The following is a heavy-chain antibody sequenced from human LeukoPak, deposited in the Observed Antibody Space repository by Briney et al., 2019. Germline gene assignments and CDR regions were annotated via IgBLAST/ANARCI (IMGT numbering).Heavy chain of an antibody. D-gene: IGHD3-3*01. CDR3: AKDPRSSGSPYYMHV. V-gene: IGHV3-43*02. J-gene: IGHJ6*03. CDR1: GFTFDDYA. CDR2: ISGDGGST. Sequence: PGGALRLSCAASGFTFDDYAMHWVRQAPGKGLEWVSLISGDGGSTYYADSVKGRFTISRDNSKNSLYLQMNSLRTEDTALYYCAKDPRSSGSPYYMHVWAKGTTVTVSS.